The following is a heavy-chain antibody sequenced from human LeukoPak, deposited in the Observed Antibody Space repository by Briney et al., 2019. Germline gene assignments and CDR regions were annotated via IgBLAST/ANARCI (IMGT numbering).Heavy chain of an antibody. Sequence: KPGGSLRLSCAASGFTFSSYTMNWVRQAPGKGLEWVSLITGSSFDIYYADSVKGRFTISRDNAKNSLYLQMNSLRAEDTAVYYCASFYYYGSGSLNLSWGQGTLVTVSS. V-gene: IGHV3-21*01. CDR2: ITGSSFDI. CDR3: ASFYYYGSGSLNLS. D-gene: IGHD3-10*01. CDR1: GFTFSSYT. J-gene: IGHJ4*02.